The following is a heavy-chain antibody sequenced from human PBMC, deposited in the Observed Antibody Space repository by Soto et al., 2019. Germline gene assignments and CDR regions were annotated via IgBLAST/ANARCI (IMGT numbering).Heavy chain of an antibody. CDR3: ARCPPGYSSGWYFDY. J-gene: IGHJ4*02. V-gene: IGHV1-69*13. D-gene: IGHD6-19*01. CDR1: GGTFSSYA. Sequence: ASVKVSCKASGGTFSSYAISWVRQAPGQGLEWMGGIIPIFGTANYAQKFQGRVTITADESTSTAYMELSSLRSEDTAVYYCARCPPGYSSGWYFDYWGQGTLVTVSS. CDR2: IIPIFGTA.